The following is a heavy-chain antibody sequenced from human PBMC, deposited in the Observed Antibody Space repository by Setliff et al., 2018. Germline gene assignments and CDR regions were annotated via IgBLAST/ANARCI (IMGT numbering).Heavy chain of an antibody. J-gene: IGHJ5*02. CDR3: ARGRNVAARQLDT. V-gene: IGHV4-34*01. D-gene: IGHD6-6*01. CDR2: INHSGTT. Sequence: PSETLSLTCTAYGGTFSDYYWTGIRQPPGKGLQWSGEINHSGTTNYNPSLKSRVTISVDTSKNQFSLTMSSVTAADAAVYYCARGRNVAARQLDTWGQGSRVTVSS. CDR1: GGTFSDYY.